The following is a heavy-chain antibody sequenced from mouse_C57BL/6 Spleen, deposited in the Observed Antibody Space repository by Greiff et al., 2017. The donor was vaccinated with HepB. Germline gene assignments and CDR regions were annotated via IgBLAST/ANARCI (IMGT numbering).Heavy chain of an antibody. CDR2: IWGGGST. J-gene: IGHJ4*01. Sequence: VKVVESGPGLVAPSQSLSITCTVSGFSLTSYGVDWVRQPPGKGLEWLGVIWGGGSTNYNSALMSRLSISKDNSKSQVFLKMNSLQTDDTAMYYSAKHTTTVGGGAMDYWGQGTSGTVSS. CDR3: AKHTTTVGGGAMDY. V-gene: IGHV2-9*01. D-gene: IGHD1-1*01. CDR1: GFSLTSYG.